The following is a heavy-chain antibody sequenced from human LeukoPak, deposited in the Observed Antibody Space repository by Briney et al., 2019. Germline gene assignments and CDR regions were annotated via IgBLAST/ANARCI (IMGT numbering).Heavy chain of an antibody. CDR2: IDNSGST. CDR3: ARAGRPYSFFFDY. CDR1: GFTVSGNY. D-gene: IGHD1-26*01. Sequence: GGSLRLSCAVPGFTVSGNYMSWIRQAPGKGLEWVSLIDNSGSTYYADSVKGRFTISRDNSNNTLYLQMSSLRSEDTAFYYCARAGRPYSFFFDYWGRGALVAVAS. V-gene: IGHV3-66*03. J-gene: IGHJ4*02.